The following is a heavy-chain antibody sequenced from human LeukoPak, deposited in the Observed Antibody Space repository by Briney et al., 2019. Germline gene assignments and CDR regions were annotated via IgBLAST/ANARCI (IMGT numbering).Heavy chain of an antibody. CDR2: IYYSGST. J-gene: IGHJ4*02. V-gene: IGHV4-39*01. CDR1: GGSISSSSYY. Sequence: SETLSLTCTVSGGSISSSSYYWGWIRQPPGKGLEWIGSIYYSGSTYYNPSLKSRVTISVDTSKNQFSLKLSSVTAADTAVYYCARHRSEHGDYPFYRGQGTLVTVSS. D-gene: IGHD4-17*01. CDR3: ARHRSEHGDYPFY.